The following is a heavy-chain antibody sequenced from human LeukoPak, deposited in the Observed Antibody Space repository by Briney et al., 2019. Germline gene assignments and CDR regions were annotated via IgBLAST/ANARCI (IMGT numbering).Heavy chain of an antibody. CDR1: GGSISSYY. J-gene: IGHJ4*02. CDR2: IYYGGST. V-gene: IGHV4-59*01. D-gene: IGHD1-1*01. CDR3: ARLTRRSGNYFDS. Sequence: SETLSLTCTVSGGSISSYYWSWIRQPPGKGLEWIGYIYYGGSTNYNPSLKSRVTISVDTSKSQFSLKLSSVTAADTAVYYCARLTRRSGNYFDSWGQGTLVTVSS.